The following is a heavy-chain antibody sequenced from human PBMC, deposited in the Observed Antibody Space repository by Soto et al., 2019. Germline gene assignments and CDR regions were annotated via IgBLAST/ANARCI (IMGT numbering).Heavy chain of an antibody. CDR2: MNPNSGNT. V-gene: IGHV1-8*01. CDR3: ARVPGWSIPMIVVEGRDAFDI. CDR1: GYTFTSYD. Sequence: ASVKVSCKASGYTFTSYDINWVRQATGQGLEWMGCMNPNSGNTGYAQKFQGRVTMTRNTSISTAYMELSSPRSEDTGVYYCARVPGWSIPMIVVEGRDAFDIWGQGTMVTVSS. D-gene: IGHD3-22*01. J-gene: IGHJ3*02.